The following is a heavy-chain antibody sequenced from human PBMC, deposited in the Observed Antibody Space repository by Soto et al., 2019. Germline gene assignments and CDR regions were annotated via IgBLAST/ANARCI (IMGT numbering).Heavy chain of an antibody. CDR3: AKYQPMTQPRPYFDY. CDR2: ISSSGVST. D-gene: IGHD3-22*01. V-gene: IGHV3-23*01. CDR1: GFTFSSYA. J-gene: IGHJ4*02. Sequence: EVQLLESGGDLIQPGGSLRLSCAASGFTFSSYAMSWVRQAPGKGLGWVSAISSSGVSTFYADSVKGRFTISRDNSRNTLYLQMISLRAEDTAIYYCAKYQPMTQPRPYFDYWGQGTLVTVSS.